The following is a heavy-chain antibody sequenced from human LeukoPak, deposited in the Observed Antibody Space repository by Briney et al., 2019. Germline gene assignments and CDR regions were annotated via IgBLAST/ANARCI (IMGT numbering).Heavy chain of an antibody. Sequence: GGALRLSCAASGFTFSSYGMHWVRHAPGKGLEWVSVISYDGSNKYYADSVKGRFTISRDNSKNTLYLQMNSLRAEDTAVYYCAKDSYYYGSGGQYWGQGTLVTVSS. V-gene: IGHV3-30*18. CDR1: GFTFSSYG. D-gene: IGHD3-10*01. CDR3: AKDSYYYGSGGQY. J-gene: IGHJ4*02. CDR2: ISYDGSNK.